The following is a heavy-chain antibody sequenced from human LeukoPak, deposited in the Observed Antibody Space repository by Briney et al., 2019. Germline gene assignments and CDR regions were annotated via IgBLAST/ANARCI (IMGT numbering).Heavy chain of an antibody. CDR1: GGSISSYY. V-gene: IGHV4-59*01. CDR2: IYYSGST. D-gene: IGHD3-10*01. J-gene: IGHJ4*02. Sequence: PSETLSLTCTVSGGSISSYYWSWIRQPPRKGLEWIGYIYYSGSTNYNPSLKSRVTISADTSKNQFSLKLSSVTAADTAVYHCARGSVWFGSLSYFDYWGQGTLVTVSS. CDR3: ARGSVWFGSLSYFDY.